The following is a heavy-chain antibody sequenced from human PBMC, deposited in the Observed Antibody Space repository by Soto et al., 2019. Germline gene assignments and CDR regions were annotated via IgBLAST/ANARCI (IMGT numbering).Heavy chain of an antibody. J-gene: IGHJ6*04. CDR2: ISYDGNNK. Sequence: QVQLVESGGVVVQPGRSLRLSCAASGFTLSSYVMHWVRQAPGKGLEWVAVISYDGNNKNYADYVKGRFTISRDKSKNTLDLQISSLRAEETAVYYCARDDASYGMDFWGKGTPVTVSS. CDR1: GFTLSSYV. V-gene: IGHV3-30-3*01. CDR3: ARDDASYGMDF.